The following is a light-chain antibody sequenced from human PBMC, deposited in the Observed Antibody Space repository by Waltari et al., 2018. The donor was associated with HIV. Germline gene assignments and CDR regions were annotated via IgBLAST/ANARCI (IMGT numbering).Light chain of an antibody. CDR3: MQALRTPYT. CDR1: QSLLHSNGYNY. J-gene: IGKJ2*01. V-gene: IGKV2-28*01. Sequence: DIVMTQSPLSLPVTPGEPASISCRSSQSLLHSNGYNYLDWYLQKPGQSPQLLIYLGSNRASGVPDRFSGSGSGTDFTLKISRVEAEDVGVYYCMQALRTPYTFGLGTKLQIK. CDR2: LGS.